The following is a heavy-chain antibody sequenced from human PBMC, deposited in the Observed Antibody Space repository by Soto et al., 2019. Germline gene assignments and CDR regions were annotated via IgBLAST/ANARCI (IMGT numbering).Heavy chain of an antibody. V-gene: IGHV1-46*01. CDR2: IDPNGGRR. CDR3: ARDQSYNDIYWWLDT. J-gene: IGHJ5*02. CDR1: GYRFTSTY. D-gene: IGHD3-22*01. Sequence: ASVKVSCKASGYRFTSTYMHWARQAPGQGLEWMGVIDPNGGRRIYSEKFQGRVTLSRDTSTATDYMQLSSLRSEDTAMYYCARDQSYNDIYWWLDTGGQGTLVTVSS.